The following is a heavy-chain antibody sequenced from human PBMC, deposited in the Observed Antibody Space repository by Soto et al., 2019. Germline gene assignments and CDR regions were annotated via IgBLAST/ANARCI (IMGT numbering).Heavy chain of an antibody. CDR3: AKRGDYYYYGMNV. V-gene: IGHV3-23*01. Sequence: EVQRLESGGGLVQPGGSLRLSCAASGFTFSSYALSWVRQAPGKGLEWGSAIRASGSDTFYADSVKGRFTSSRENSKNTMYLQMNSLRAEDTAIYYCAKRGDYYYYGMNVWGQGTTFTVSS. CDR2: IRASGSDT. J-gene: IGHJ6*02. D-gene: IGHD3-16*01. CDR1: GFTFSSYA.